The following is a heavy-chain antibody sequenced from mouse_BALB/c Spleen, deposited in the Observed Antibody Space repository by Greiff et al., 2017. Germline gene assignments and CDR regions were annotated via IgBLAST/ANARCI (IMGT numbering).Heavy chain of an antibody. Sequence: VQLQESGTVLARPGASVKMSCKASGYTFTSYWMHWVKQRPGQGLEWIGAIYPGNSDTSYNQKFKGKAKLTAVTSTSTAYMELSSLTNEDSSVYYWTRASFYWYFDVWGAGTTVTVSA. CDR1: GYTFTSYW. J-gene: IGHJ1*01. CDR2: IYPGNSDT. V-gene: IGHV1-5*01. D-gene: IGHD6-2*01. CDR3: TRASFYWYFDV.